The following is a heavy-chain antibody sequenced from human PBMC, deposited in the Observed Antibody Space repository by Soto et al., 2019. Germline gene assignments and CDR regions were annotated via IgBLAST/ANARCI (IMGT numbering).Heavy chain of an antibody. D-gene: IGHD2-15*01. CDR2: IYWDDDK. Sequence: QITLKDSGPTLVKPTQTLTLTCSFSGFSLTTSGVGVGWIRQAPGKALECLALIYWDDDKWYSPSLKSRLTITTDTSKSQVVLIMTNMDPVDTATYYCAHSLREESCRCGSCYYFDYWGRGTLVAVSS. CDR1: GFSLTTSGVG. J-gene: IGHJ4*02. CDR3: AHSLREESCRCGSCYYFDY. V-gene: IGHV2-5*02.